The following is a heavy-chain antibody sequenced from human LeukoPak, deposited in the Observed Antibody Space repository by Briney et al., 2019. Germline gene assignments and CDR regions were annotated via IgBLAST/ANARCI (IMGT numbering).Heavy chain of an antibody. CDR3: AREGWLRFGTLDY. D-gene: IGHD5-12*01. CDR2: INAGNGNT. Sequence: ASVKVSCKASGYTFTSYAMHWVRQAPGQRLEWMGWINAGNGNTKYSQKFQGRVTITRDTSASTAYMELSSLRSEDTAVYYCAREGWLRFGTLDYWGQGTLVTVSS. V-gene: IGHV1-3*01. CDR1: GYTFTSYA. J-gene: IGHJ4*02.